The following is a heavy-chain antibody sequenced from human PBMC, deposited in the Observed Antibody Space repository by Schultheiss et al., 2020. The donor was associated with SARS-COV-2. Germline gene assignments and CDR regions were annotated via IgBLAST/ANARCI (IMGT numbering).Heavy chain of an antibody. V-gene: IGHV4-34*01. CDR2: INQSGST. CDR3: ARDRVGYYYDSSGYYSGYYYGMDV. J-gene: IGHJ6*02. Sequence: SQTLSLTCAVYGGSFSGYYWSWIRQPPGKGLEWIGEINQSGSTNYNPSLKSRVTISVDTSKNQFSLKLSSVTAADTAVYYCARDRVGYYYDSSGYYSGYYYGMDVWGQGTLVTVSS. D-gene: IGHD3-22*01. CDR1: GGSFSGYY.